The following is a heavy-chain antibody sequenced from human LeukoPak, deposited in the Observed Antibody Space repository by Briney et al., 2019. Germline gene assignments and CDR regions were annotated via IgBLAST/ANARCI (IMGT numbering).Heavy chain of an antibody. Sequence: GGSLRLSCAASGFTFSSYGMHWVRQAPGKGLERVAVISYDGSNKYYADSVKGRFTISRDNSKNTLYLQMNSLRAEDTAVYYCAKDQSIASMDVWGQGTTVTVSS. J-gene: IGHJ6*02. D-gene: IGHD6-6*01. CDR2: ISYDGSNK. V-gene: IGHV3-30*18. CDR3: AKDQSIASMDV. CDR1: GFTFSSYG.